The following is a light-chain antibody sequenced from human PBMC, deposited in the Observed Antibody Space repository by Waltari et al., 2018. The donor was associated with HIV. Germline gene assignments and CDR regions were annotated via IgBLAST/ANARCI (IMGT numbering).Light chain of an antibody. CDR3: QQYGSSPLT. CDR1: QSVGSTY. Sequence: EIVLTQSPGTLSLTSGERATISCRASQSVGSTYLAWYQQKPGQAPRLLMYGTSSRATGTPDRFRGSGSGTDFTLTISRLEPEDVAVYYCQQYGSSPLTFGGGTKVEIK. J-gene: IGKJ4*01. V-gene: IGKV3-20*01. CDR2: GTS.